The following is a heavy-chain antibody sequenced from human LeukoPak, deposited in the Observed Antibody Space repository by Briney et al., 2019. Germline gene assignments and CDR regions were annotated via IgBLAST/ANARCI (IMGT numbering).Heavy chain of an antibody. Sequence: SVKVSCKASGGTFSSYAISWVRQAPGQGLEWMGRIIPILGIANYAQKFQGRVTITADKSTSTAYMELSSLRSEDTAVYYCATASPYDYVWGSYRPKNYYYYGMDVWGQGTTVTVSS. CDR2: IIPILGIA. D-gene: IGHD3-16*02. CDR3: ATASPYDYVWGSYRPKNYYYYGMDV. J-gene: IGHJ6*02. CDR1: GGTFSSYA. V-gene: IGHV1-69*04.